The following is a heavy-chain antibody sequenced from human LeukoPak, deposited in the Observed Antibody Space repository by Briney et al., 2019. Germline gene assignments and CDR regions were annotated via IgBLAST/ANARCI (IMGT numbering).Heavy chain of an antibody. CDR3: ARGINYYYGMDV. CDR1: GFTFSSYE. J-gene: IGHJ6*04. V-gene: IGHV3-48*03. CDR2: ISSSGSTI. Sequence: QTGGSLRLSCAASGFTFSSYEMNWVRQAPGKGLEWVSYISSSGSTIYYADSVKGRFTISRDNAKNSLYLQMNSLRAEDTAVYYCARGINYYYGMDVWGKGTTVTVSS.